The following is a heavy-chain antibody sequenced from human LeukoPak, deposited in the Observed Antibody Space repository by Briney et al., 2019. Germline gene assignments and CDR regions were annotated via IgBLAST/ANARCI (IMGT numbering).Heavy chain of an antibody. D-gene: IGHD3-10*01. J-gene: IGHJ4*02. CDR3: ALSPYHGSGSYYY. CDR1: GGSFSGYY. Sequence: PSETLSLTCAVYGGSFSGYYWSWIRQPPGKGLEWIGEINHSGSTNYNPSLKSRVTISVDTSKNQFSLKLSSVTAADTAVYYCALSPYHGSGSYYYWGQGTLVTVSS. CDR2: INHSGST. V-gene: IGHV4-34*01.